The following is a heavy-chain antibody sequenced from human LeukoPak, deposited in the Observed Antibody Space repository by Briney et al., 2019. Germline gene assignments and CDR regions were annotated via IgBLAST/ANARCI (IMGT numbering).Heavy chain of an antibody. J-gene: IGHJ4*02. Sequence: ASVKVSCKASGYTFTSYYMHWVRQAPGQGLEWMGVINPSGGSTTYAQNFKDRVTMTRDTSTSTVYMEVSSLRSADTALYYCARDPEANWAFFDHWGQGTLVTVSA. CDR1: GYTFTSYY. V-gene: IGHV1-46*01. CDR3: ARDPEANWAFFDH. D-gene: IGHD7-27*01. CDR2: INPSGGST.